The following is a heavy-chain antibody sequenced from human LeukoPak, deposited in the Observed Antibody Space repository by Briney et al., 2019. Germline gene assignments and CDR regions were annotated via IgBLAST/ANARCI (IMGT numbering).Heavy chain of an antibody. D-gene: IGHD2-15*01. CDR3: ARDVGCSGGSCYSGFDY. V-gene: IGHV4-31*03. CDR2: IYYSGST. J-gene: IGHJ4*02. CDR1: GGSISSGGYY. Sequence: ASQTLSLTCTVSGGSISSGGYYWSWIRQHPGKGLEWIGYIYYSGSTYYNPSLKSRVTISVDTSKNQFSLKLSSVTAADTAVYYCARDVGCSGGSCYSGFDYWGQETLVTVSS.